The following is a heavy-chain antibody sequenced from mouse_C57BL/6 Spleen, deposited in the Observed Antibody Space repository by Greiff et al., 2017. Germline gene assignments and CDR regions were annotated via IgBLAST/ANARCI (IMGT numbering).Heavy chain of an antibody. CDR1: GYAFSSYW. CDR2: IYPGDGDT. V-gene: IGHV1-80*01. D-gene: IGHD1-1*01. Sequence: QVQLQQSGAELVKPGASVKISCKASGYAFSSYWMHWVKQRPGKGLEWIGQIYPGDGDTNYNGKFKGKATLTVDKSSSTAYMQLSSLTSEDAAVYFCARSDYDGSSDWYFDGWGTGTTVTVSS. J-gene: IGHJ1*03. CDR3: ARSDYDGSSDWYFDG.